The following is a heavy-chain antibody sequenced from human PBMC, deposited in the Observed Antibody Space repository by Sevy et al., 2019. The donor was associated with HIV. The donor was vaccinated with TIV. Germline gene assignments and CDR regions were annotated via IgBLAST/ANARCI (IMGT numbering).Heavy chain of an antibody. CDR3: ARDCSSTSCLWGMDV. CDR2: IKKDGSEK. Sequence: GGSLRLSCAASGFTFSNYWMIWVRQAPGKGLEWVANIKKDGSEKYYVDSVKGRFTISRDNAKNSLYLQMNSLRAEDTAVYYCARDCSSTSCLWGMDVWGQGTTVTVSS. V-gene: IGHV3-7*03. J-gene: IGHJ6*02. CDR1: GFTFSNYW. D-gene: IGHD2-2*01.